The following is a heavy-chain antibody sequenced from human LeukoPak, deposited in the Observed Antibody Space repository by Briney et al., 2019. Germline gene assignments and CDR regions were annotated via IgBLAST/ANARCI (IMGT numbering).Heavy chain of an antibody. CDR2: IKQDGSKI. D-gene: IGHD1-1*01. CDR1: ELTFSHFW. V-gene: IGHV3-7*03. CDR3: VRGNLYWSDVGDY. J-gene: IGHJ4*02. Sequence: GGSLRLSCAASELTFSHFWMNWVRQAPGKGLEWVANIKQDGSKIHYADSVEGRFTISRDNAKNSLYLQMNSLRTEDTAVYYCVRGNLYWSDVGDYWGQGVLVTVSS.